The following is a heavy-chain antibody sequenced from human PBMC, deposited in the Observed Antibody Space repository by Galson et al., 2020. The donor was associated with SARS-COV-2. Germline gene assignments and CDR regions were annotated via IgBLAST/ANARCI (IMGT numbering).Heavy chain of an antibody. J-gene: IGHJ5*02. Sequence: ASVKVSCKASGYTFTTYSISWVRQAPGQGLEWMGWISAYNGDTNYAQKFQGRVTLTTDTSANIAFMELRSLRSDDTAVYYCARGGGVVLGAIEPWFDPWGQGTLVTVSS. D-gene: IGHD2-2*01. CDR3: ARGGGVVLGAIEPWFDP. CDR1: GYTFTTYS. V-gene: IGHV1-18*01. CDR2: ISAYNGDT.